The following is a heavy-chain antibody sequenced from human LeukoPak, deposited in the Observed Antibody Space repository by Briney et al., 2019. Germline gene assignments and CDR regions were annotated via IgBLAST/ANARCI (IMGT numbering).Heavy chain of an antibody. Sequence: GGSLRLSCAASGFTFSSYSMNWVRQAPGKGLEWVSYISSSSSTIYYADSVKGRFTISRDNAKNSLYLQMNSLRAEDTAVYYCARGPFASGSYSLYGYGSVFDYWGQGTLVTVSS. CDR3: ARGPFASGSYSLYGYGSVFDY. CDR1: GFTFSSYS. J-gene: IGHJ4*02. D-gene: IGHD3-10*01. CDR2: ISSSSSTI. V-gene: IGHV3-48*01.